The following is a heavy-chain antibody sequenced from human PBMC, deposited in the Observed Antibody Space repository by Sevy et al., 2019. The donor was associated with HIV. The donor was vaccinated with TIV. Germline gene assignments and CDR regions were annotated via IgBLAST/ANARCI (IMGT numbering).Heavy chain of an antibody. Sequence: ASVKVSCKVSGYTLTELSIHWVRQAPGKGLEWMGGFDPEYGEIIYAQKFQGRVTMNEDTSAETGYMERSSLRSDDTAVYYCATSYRIAVADFDYWGQGTQVTVSS. J-gene: IGHJ4*02. CDR3: ATSYRIAVADFDY. CDR1: GYTLTELS. D-gene: IGHD6-19*01. V-gene: IGHV1-24*01. CDR2: FDPEYGEI.